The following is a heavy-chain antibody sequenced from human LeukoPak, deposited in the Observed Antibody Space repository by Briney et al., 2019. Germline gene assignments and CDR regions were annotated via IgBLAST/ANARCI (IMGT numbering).Heavy chain of an antibody. CDR2: INQDGGRI. CDR3: VRDRGWLTFEY. V-gene: IGHV3-7*01. CDR1: GFSFSGSW. J-gene: IGHJ4*02. D-gene: IGHD3-10*01. Sequence: PGGSLRLSCAASGFSFSGSWLSWVRQAPGEGLEWVANINQDGGRIYYADSVKGRFTISRDNAKDSLYLQMNSLRAEDTAVYCCVRDRGWLTFEYWGQGTLVTASS.